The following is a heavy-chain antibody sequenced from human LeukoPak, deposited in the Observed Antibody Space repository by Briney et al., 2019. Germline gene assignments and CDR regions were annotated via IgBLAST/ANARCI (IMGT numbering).Heavy chain of an antibody. Sequence: GGSLRLSCAASGYSFNSFWMHCVRHPPGKVLVGVSRISSDGKITTYADSVKGRFTVSRYNARNELYLQMNSLTVEDTAIYYCLDYGERWGQGALVTVSS. CDR3: LDYGER. V-gene: IGHV3-74*01. J-gene: IGHJ4*02. CDR1: GYSFNSFW. CDR2: ISSDGKIT. D-gene: IGHD4-17*01.